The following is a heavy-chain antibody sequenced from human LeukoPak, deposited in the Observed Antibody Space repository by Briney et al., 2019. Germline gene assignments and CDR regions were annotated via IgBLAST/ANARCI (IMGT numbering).Heavy chain of an antibody. J-gene: IGHJ4*02. CDR1: GFTFSSSW. Sequence: PGGSLRLSCAASGFTFSSSWMAWVRQTPGKGLEWVANINQAGSDKNYVDSVKGRFTISRDNGKNSLYLQMNSLRAEDTALYYSARDYYTSGSHWGQGTLVIVSS. V-gene: IGHV3-7*01. CDR3: ARDYYTSGSH. CDR2: INQAGSDK. D-gene: IGHD3-10*01.